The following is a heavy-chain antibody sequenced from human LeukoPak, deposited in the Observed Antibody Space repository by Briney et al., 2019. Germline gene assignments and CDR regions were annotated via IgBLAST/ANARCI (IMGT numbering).Heavy chain of an antibody. J-gene: IGHJ4*02. Sequence: GASVKVSCKASGYTFNGYFMHWVRQAPGQGLEWMGWINPNSGGTNYAQKFQGRVTMTRDTSISTAYMELSRLTSDDTAVYYCARVEVGAAWGRFDYWGQGTLVTVSS. V-gene: IGHV1-2*02. D-gene: IGHD1-26*01. CDR1: GYTFNGYF. CDR2: INPNSGGT. CDR3: ARVEVGAAWGRFDY.